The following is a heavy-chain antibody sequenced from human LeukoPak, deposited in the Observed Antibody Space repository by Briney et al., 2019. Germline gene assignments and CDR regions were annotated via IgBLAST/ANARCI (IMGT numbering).Heavy chain of an antibody. J-gene: IGHJ6*03. D-gene: IGHD2-2*01. CDR1: GYTFTSYG. Sequence: GASVKVSCKASGYTFTSYGISWVRQAPGQGLEWVGWISAYNGNTNYAQKLQGRLTMTTDTSTSTAYMELRSLRSDDTAVYYCARAGACSSTSCQTRTYYYYYMDVWGKGTTVTVSS. CDR2: ISAYNGNT. CDR3: ARAGACSSTSCQTRTYYYYYMDV. V-gene: IGHV1-18*01.